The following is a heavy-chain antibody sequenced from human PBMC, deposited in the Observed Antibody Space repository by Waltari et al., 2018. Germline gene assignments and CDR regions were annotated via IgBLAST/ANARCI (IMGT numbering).Heavy chain of an antibody. Sequence: QVQLVQSGAEVKKPGASVKVSCKVSGYTLTELSMHWVRQAPGKGLEWMGGFDPEDGETIYAQKFQGRVTMTEDTSTDTAYMELSSLRSEDTAVYYCAANYYDSSGYPTLSAFDYWGQGTLVTVSS. J-gene: IGHJ4*02. D-gene: IGHD3-22*01. CDR1: GYTLTELS. CDR3: AANYYDSSGYPTLSAFDY. V-gene: IGHV1-24*01. CDR2: FDPEDGET.